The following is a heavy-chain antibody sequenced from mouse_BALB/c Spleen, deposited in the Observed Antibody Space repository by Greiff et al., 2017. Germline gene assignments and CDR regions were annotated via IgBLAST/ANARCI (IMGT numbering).Heavy chain of an antibody. Sequence: VQLQQSGAELVRPGASVKISCTASGYAFSSYWMNWVKQRPGQGLEWIGQIYPGDGDTNSNGKFKGTATMTADTSSSTAYMLLSSLTSEDSAVYYCASTDGQLAYWGQGTMLTVSA. V-gene: IGHV1-80*01. D-gene: IGHD3-3*01. CDR3: ASTDGQLAY. CDR1: GYAFSSYW. CDR2: IYPGDGDT. J-gene: IGHJ3*01.